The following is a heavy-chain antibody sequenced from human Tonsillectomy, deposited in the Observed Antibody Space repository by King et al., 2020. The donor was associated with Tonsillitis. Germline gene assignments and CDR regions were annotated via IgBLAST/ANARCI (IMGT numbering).Heavy chain of an antibody. Sequence: VQLQQWGAGLLKPSETLSLTCAVYGASFSAYHWNWIRQPPRKGLEWVWEIHLIGGANYNPSLKSRVTNLLETSKNQFSLKLTSVTAADTGVYYCATTQGYWGQGTLVTASS. CDR1: GASFSAYH. CDR2: IHLIGGA. CDR3: ATTQGY. J-gene: IGHJ4*02. V-gene: IGHV4-34*01.